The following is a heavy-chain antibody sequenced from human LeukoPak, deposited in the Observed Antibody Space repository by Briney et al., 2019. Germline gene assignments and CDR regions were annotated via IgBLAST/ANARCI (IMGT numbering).Heavy chain of an antibody. V-gene: IGHV3-23*01. CDR1: GFTSSNHA. D-gene: IGHD2-21*02. CDR2: VSGPGTDT. Sequence: PGGSLRLSCVASGFTSSNHAMTWVRQAPGKGLEWVSTVSGPGTDTYYVDSLKGRFTISRDNSKQTVYLQMKNLRHEDTAIYYCAKYCGADCFSGIDHWGQGTLVTVSS. J-gene: IGHJ4*02. CDR3: AKYCGADCFSGIDH.